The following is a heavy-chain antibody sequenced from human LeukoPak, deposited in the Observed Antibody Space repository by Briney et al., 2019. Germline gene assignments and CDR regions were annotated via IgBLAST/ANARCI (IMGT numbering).Heavy chain of an antibody. V-gene: IGHV4-38-2*02. CDR1: GYSISSGYY. J-gene: IGHJ5*02. D-gene: IGHD3-9*01. CDR2: IYHSGST. Sequence: SETLSLTCTVSGYSISSGYYWGWIRQPPGKGPEWIGSIYHSGSTNYNPSLKSRVAISVDTSKNQFSLKLSSVTAADTAVYYCARRGLRYFDWSNWFDPWGQGTLVTVSS. CDR3: ARRGLRYFDWSNWFDP.